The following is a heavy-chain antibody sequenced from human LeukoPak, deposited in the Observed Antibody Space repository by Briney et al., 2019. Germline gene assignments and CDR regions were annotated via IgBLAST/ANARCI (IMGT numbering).Heavy chain of an antibody. CDR3: ARDPGIVGAPPYFDY. CDR2: ISSSSSTI. D-gene: IGHD1-26*01. Sequence: PGGSLRLSCAASGFTFSSYSMNWVRQAPGKGLEWVSYISSSSSTIYYADSVKGRFTISRDNAKNSLYLQMNSLRAEDTAVYYCARDPGIVGAPPYFDYWGQGTLVTVSS. V-gene: IGHV3-48*01. CDR1: GFTFSSYS. J-gene: IGHJ4*02.